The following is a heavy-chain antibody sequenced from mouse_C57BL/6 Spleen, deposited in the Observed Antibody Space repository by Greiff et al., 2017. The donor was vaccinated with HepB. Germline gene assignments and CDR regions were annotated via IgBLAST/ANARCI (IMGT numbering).Heavy chain of an antibody. D-gene: IGHD4-1*01. V-gene: IGHV5-16*02. CDR1: GFTFSDYY. CDR2: INYDGSST. J-gene: IGHJ2*01. CDR3: ARNWEDYFDY. Sequence: EVHLVESEGGLVQPGSSMKLSCTASGFTFSDYYMAWVRQVPEKGLEWVANINYDGSSTYYLDSLKSRFIISRDNAKNTLFLQMTSLRSEDTAMYYCARNWEDYFDYWGQGTTLTVSS.